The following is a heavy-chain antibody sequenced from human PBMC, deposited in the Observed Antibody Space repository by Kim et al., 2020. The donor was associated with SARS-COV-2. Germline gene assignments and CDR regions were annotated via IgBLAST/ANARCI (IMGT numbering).Heavy chain of an antibody. Sequence: GGSLRLSCAASGFTFSDAWMNWVRQAPGKGLEWVGRIKSKTDGGTTDYAAPVNGRFTISRDDSKNTLYLQMNSLKTEDTAVYYCTTPSRYIAGAGTEYWGQGTLVTVSS. CDR1: GFTFSDAW. J-gene: IGHJ4*02. CDR2: IKSKTDGGTT. CDR3: TTPSRYIAGAGTEY. V-gene: IGHV3-15*01. D-gene: IGHD6-13*01.